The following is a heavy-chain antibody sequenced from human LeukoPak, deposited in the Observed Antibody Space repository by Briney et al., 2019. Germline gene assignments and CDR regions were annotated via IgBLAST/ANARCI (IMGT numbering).Heavy chain of an antibody. CDR3: XXXXXXRYCSGASCSS. D-gene: IGHD2-15*01. CDR1: GFTFSTYA. CDR2: IGGSGGST. V-gene: IGHV3-23*01. J-gene: IGHJ5*02. Sequence: GGSLRLSYTASGFTFSTYAMSWVRQAPGKGLEWVAAIGGSGGSTYYADSVKGRFTISRDNSKNTLYLQLNSLRAEDTAIYFXXXXXXXRYCSGASCSSWGQGTLVTVSS.